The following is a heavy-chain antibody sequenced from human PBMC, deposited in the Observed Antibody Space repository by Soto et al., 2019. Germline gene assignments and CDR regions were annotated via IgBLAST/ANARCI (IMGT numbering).Heavy chain of an antibody. V-gene: IGHV4-31*03. Sequence: SETLSLTCTVSGGSISSGGYYWSWIRQHPGKGLEWIGYIYYSGSTYYNPSLKIRVTISVDTSKNQFSLKLSSVTAADTAVYYCARVTMDTAMADGGYYYYYYGMDVWGQGTTVTVSS. CDR3: ARVTMDTAMADGGYYYYYYGMDV. D-gene: IGHD5-18*01. CDR1: GGSISSGGYY. J-gene: IGHJ6*02. CDR2: IYYSGST.